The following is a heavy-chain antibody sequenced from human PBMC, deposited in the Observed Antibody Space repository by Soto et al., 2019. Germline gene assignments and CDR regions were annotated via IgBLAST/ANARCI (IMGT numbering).Heavy chain of an antibody. CDR1: GGSISSGDYY. CDR3: ARLIVVVPAARGLDY. J-gene: IGHJ4*02. CDR2: IYYSGST. Sequence: QVQLQESGPGLVKPSQTLSLTCTVSGGSISSGDYYWSWIRQPPGKGLEWIGYIYYSGSTYYNPSFKSRVTISVDTSKNQVSLKLSSVTAADTAVYYCARLIVVVPAARGLDYWGQGTLVTVSS. D-gene: IGHD2-2*01. V-gene: IGHV4-30-4*01.